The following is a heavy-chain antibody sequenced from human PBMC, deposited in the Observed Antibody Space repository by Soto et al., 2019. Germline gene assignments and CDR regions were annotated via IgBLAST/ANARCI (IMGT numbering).Heavy chain of an antibody. CDR1: GFSLSTSGVG. V-gene: IGHV2-5*02. CDR2: IYLDDDK. CDR3: AHRPSYCSGGSCYSGFDY. D-gene: IGHD2-15*01. Sequence: QITLKESGPTLVKPTQTLTLTCTFSGFSLSTSGVGVGWIRQPPGKALEWLALIYLDDDKRYSPSLKSRLTISKDTSKSQVVLTTATLDPVDTAPSYCAHRPSYCSGGSCYSGFDYWGQGTLITASS. J-gene: IGHJ4*02.